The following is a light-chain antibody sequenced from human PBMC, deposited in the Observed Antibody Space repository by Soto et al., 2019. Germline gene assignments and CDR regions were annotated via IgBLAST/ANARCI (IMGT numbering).Light chain of an antibody. Sequence: EVVLTQSPVTLSLSPVERATLSCRASQSFRGLLAWYQQKPGQAPRLLIYDASNRATGIPARFSGSGSGTDFTLTISRLEPEDFAVYYCQQYGSSGTFGQGTKVDIK. CDR1: QSFRGL. CDR2: DAS. CDR3: QQYGSSGT. V-gene: IGKV3-20*01. J-gene: IGKJ1*01.